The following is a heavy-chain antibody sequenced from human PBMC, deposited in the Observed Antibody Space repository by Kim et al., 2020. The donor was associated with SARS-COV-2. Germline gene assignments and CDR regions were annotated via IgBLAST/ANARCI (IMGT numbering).Heavy chain of an antibody. V-gene: IGHV4-59*08. J-gene: IGHJ4*02. Sequence: SETLSLTCTVSGASVGSDYWTWIRQPLGRGLEWIGYIFYTGKTSYNPSLKSRVSLSLDTSRNQFSMKLHSVTAADTAVYFCARLPDINGWPFDYWAQGT. CDR3: ARLPDINGWPFDY. CDR2: IFYTGKT. CDR1: GASVGSDY. D-gene: IGHD6-19*01.